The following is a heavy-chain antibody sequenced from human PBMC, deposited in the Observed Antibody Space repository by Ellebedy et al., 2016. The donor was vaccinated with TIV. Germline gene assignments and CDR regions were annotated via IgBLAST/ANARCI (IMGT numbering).Heavy chain of an antibody. CDR2: IIPIFGTA. D-gene: IGHD6-19*01. Sequence: ASVKVSCKASGGTFSSYAISWVRQAPGQGLEWMGGIIPIFGTANYAQKFQGRVTITADESTSTAYMELSSLRSEDTAVYYCARDPPGIAVAGLYYYYGMDVWGQGTTVTVSS. J-gene: IGHJ6*02. CDR3: ARDPPGIAVAGLYYYYGMDV. CDR1: GGTFSSYA. V-gene: IGHV1-69*13.